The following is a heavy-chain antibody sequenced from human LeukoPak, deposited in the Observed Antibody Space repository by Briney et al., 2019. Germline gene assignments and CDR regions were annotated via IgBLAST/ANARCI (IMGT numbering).Heavy chain of an antibody. CDR1: GGTFSSYA. CDR3: AVPEGTTVTGY. Sequence: SVKVSCKASGGTFSSYAISWVRLAPGQGLEWMGRIIPIFGTANYAQKFQGRVTITTDESTSTAYMELSSLRSEDTAVYYCAVPEGTTVTGYWGQGTLVTVSS. D-gene: IGHD4-17*01. J-gene: IGHJ4*02. CDR2: IIPIFGTA. V-gene: IGHV1-69*05.